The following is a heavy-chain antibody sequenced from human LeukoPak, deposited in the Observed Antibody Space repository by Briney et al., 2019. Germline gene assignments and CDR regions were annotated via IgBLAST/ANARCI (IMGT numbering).Heavy chain of an antibody. CDR2: INHSGST. J-gene: IGHJ4*02. CDR1: GGSFSGYY. Sequence: SQTLSLTCAVYGGSFSGYYWSWIRQPPGKGLEWIGEINHSGSTNYNPSLKSRVTISVDTSKNQFSLKLSSVTAADTAVYYCASFGVVPAAIDYWGQGTLVTVSS. CDR3: ASFGVVPAAIDY. D-gene: IGHD2-2*01. V-gene: IGHV4-34*01.